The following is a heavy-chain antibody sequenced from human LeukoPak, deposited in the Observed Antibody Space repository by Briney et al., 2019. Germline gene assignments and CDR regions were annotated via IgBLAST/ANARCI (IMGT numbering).Heavy chain of an antibody. D-gene: IGHD2-2*01. Sequence: GGSLRLSCAASGFTFSSYAMHWVRQAPGKGLEWVAVISYDGSNKYYADSVKGRFTISRDNSKNTLYLQMNSLRAEDTAVYYCARDAMPVVVPAAIAYYYYYGMDVWGQGTTVTVSS. J-gene: IGHJ6*02. V-gene: IGHV3-30-3*01. CDR1: GFTFSSYA. CDR2: ISYDGSNK. CDR3: ARDAMPVVVPAAIAYYYYYGMDV.